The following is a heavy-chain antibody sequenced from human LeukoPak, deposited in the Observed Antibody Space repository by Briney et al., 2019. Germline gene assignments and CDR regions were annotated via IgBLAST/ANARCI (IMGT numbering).Heavy chain of an antibody. J-gene: IGHJ4*02. CDR2: INPSGGST. CDR1: GYTFTSYY. V-gene: IGHV1-46*01. Sequence: VASVKVSCKASGYTFTSYYMHWVRQAPGPGLEWMGIINPSGGSTSYAQKFQGRVTMTRDTSTSTVYMELSSLRSEDTAVYYCARVKPRIGGGSIAAYDYWGQGTLVTVSS. CDR3: ARVKPRIGGGSIAAYDY. D-gene: IGHD6-6*01.